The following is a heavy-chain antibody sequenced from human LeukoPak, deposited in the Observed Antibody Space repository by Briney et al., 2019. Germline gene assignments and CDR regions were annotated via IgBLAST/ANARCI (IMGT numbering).Heavy chain of an antibody. V-gene: IGHV3-33*05. CDR3: AKDLTTGTLSFDY. CDR2: ISYDGSNK. D-gene: IGHD1-1*01. Sequence: GGSLRLSCAASGFTFSSYGMHWVRQAPGKGLEWVAVISYDGSNKYYADSVKGRFTISRDNSKNTLYLQMNSLRAEDTAVYSCAKDLTTGTLSFDYWGQGTLVTVSS. CDR1: GFTFSSYG. J-gene: IGHJ4*02.